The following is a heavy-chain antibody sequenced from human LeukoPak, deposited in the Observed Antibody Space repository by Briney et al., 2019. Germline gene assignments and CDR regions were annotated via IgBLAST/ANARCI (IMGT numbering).Heavy chain of an antibody. CDR2: INHSGST. V-gene: IGHV4-39*07. Sequence: SETLSLTGSVSGGSISSNRNYWGWIRQPPGKGLEWIGEINHSGSTKYNPSLKSRVSISVDTSKNQFSLKLSSVTAADTAVYYCARDPYDSSGYYLVRFFDYWGQGTLVTVSS. CDR3: ARDPYDSSGYYLVRFFDY. D-gene: IGHD3-22*01. J-gene: IGHJ4*02. CDR1: GGSISSNRNY.